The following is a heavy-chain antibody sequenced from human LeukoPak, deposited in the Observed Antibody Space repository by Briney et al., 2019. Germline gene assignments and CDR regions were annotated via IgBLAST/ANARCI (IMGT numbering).Heavy chain of an antibody. J-gene: IGHJ6*03. Sequence: GESLKISCKGSGYSFTSYWIGWVRQMPGKGLEWMGIIYPGDSDTRYSPSFQGQVTISADKSISTAYLQWSSLKASDTAMYYCARHGTYYDFWSGTYYYYYYMDVWGKGTTVTVSS. CDR1: GYSFTSYW. CDR2: IYPGDSDT. D-gene: IGHD3-3*01. CDR3: ARHGTYYDFWSGTYYYYYYMDV. V-gene: IGHV5-51*01.